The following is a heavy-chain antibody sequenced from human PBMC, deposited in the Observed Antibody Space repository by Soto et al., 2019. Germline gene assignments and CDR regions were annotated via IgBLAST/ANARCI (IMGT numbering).Heavy chain of an antibody. D-gene: IGHD2-2*01. CDR2: ITGSGGST. CDR1: GFTFSSYA. Sequence: PGGSLRLSCAASGFTFSSYAMSWVRQAPGKGLEWVSGITGSGGSTYYADSVKGRFTISRDNSKNTLYLQMNSLRAEDTAVYYCARDRNLCSSTSCYGWFAPWGQGTLVTVSS. V-gene: IGHV3-23*01. J-gene: IGHJ5*02. CDR3: ARDRNLCSSTSCYGWFAP.